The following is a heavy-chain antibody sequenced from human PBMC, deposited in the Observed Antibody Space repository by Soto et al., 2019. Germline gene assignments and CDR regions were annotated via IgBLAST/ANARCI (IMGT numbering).Heavy chain of an antibody. D-gene: IGHD5-18*01. Sequence: QLQLQESGPGLVKPSETLSLTCTVSGGSISSSSYYWGWIRQPPGKGLEWIGSIYYSGSTYYNPSLKSRVTISVDTSKNQFSLKLSSVTAADTAVYYCARLRIQLWPTDFDYWGQGTLVTVSS. CDR1: GGSISSSSYY. CDR3: ARLRIQLWPTDFDY. J-gene: IGHJ4*02. CDR2: IYYSGST. V-gene: IGHV4-39*01.